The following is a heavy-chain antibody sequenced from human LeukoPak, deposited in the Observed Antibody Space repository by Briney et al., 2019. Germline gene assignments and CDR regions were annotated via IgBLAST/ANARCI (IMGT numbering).Heavy chain of an antibody. V-gene: IGHV4-39*07. Sequence: SETLSLTCTVSGGSLSSSSYYWGWIRQPPGKGLEWIGSITYYNPSLKSRLTISVDTSKNQFSLKLSSVTAADTAVYYCARDIEYYDSSGYCPNFYYWGQGTLVTVSS. D-gene: IGHD3-22*01. CDR2: IT. CDR3: ARDIEYYDSSGYCPNFYY. J-gene: IGHJ4*02. CDR1: GGSLSSSSYY.